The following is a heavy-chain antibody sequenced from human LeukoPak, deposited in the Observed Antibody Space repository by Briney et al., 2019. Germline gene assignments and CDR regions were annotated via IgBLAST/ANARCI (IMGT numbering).Heavy chain of an antibody. CDR1: GYSFTSYW. D-gene: IGHD1-20*01. Sequence: GGSLKISCKGSGYSFTSYWIGWVRQMPGKGLEWMGIIYPGDSDTRYSPSFQGQVTISADKSISTAYLQWNSLMASDSAMYYCARIITGTTLNYYFYMDVWGKGTTVTVSS. J-gene: IGHJ6*03. V-gene: IGHV5-51*01. CDR3: ARIITGTTLNYYFYMDV. CDR2: IYPGDSDT.